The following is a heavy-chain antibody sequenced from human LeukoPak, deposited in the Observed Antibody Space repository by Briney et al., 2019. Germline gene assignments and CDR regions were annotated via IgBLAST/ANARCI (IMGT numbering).Heavy chain of an antibody. D-gene: IGHD4-23*01. CDR1: GFTFTSYW. CDR3: AKAYGGNSPPFDY. J-gene: IGHJ4*02. CDR2: ISGSGGST. Sequence: GGSLRLSCAASGFTFTSYWMSWVRQAPGKGLEWVSAISGSGGSTYYADSVKGRFTISRDNSKNTLYLQMNSLRAEDTAVYYCAKAYGGNSPPFDYWGQGTLVTVSS. V-gene: IGHV3-23*01.